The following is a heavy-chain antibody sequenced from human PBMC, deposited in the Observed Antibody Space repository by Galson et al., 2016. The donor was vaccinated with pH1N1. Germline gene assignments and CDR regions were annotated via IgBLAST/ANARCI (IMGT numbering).Heavy chain of an antibody. CDR2: IDSGGNS. Sequence: SLRLSCAASGLSVRNNYMNWVRQAPGKGLEWVSVIDSGGNSFYADSVKGRFTMSRDNSKNTVYLQMNSLTREETAVYFCARPRIASPGALHHWGQGTRVTVPS. V-gene: IGHV3-66*02. J-gene: IGHJ1*01. D-gene: IGHD1-26*01. CDR3: ARPRIASPGALHH. CDR1: GLSVRNNY.